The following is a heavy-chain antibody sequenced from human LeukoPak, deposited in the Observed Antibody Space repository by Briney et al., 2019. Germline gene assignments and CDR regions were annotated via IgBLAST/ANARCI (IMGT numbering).Heavy chain of an antibody. Sequence: PSETLSLTCAVYGGSFSGYYWSWIRQPPGKGLEWIGEINHSGSTNYNPSLKSRVTISVDTSKNQFSLKLSSVTAADTAEYYCARGVRFLEWLWPRGRAFDPWGQGTLVTVSS. J-gene: IGHJ5*02. CDR2: INHSGST. CDR3: ARGVRFLEWLWPRGRAFDP. D-gene: IGHD3-3*01. V-gene: IGHV4-34*01. CDR1: GGSFSGYY.